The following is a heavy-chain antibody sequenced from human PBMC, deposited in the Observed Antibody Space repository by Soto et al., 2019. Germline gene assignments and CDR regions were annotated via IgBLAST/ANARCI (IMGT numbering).Heavy chain of an antibody. D-gene: IGHD3-3*01. CDR1: GFTFSSYS. Sequence: PGGSLRLSCAASGFTFSSYSMNWVRQAPGKGLEWVSYISSKSSTIYYADSVKGRFTISRDNAKNSLHLQMNSLRAEDTALYYCARDRYSYYDFWSGSLPYYYYGMDVWGQGTTVTVSS. CDR3: ARDRYSYYDFWSGSLPYYYYGMDV. CDR2: ISSKSSTI. V-gene: IGHV3-48*01. J-gene: IGHJ6*02.